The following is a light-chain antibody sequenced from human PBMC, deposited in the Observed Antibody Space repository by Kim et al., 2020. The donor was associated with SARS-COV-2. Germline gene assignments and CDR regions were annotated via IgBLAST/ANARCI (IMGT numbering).Light chain of an antibody. CDR1: KLGDKY. Sequence: SYELTQPPSVSVSPGQTASITCSGDKLGDKYACWYQQKPGQSPVLVIYQDSKRPSGIPERFSGSNSGNTATLTISGTQAMDEADYYCQAWDSSTKVVFGGGNQQNVL. CDR3: QAWDSSTKVV. J-gene: IGLJ2*01. CDR2: QDS. V-gene: IGLV3-1*01.